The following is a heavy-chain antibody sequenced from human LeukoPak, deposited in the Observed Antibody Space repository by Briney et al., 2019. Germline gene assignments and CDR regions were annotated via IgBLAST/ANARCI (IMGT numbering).Heavy chain of an antibody. J-gene: IGHJ4*02. Sequence: GGSLRLSCAAPGFTFSSYAMSWVRQAPGKGLEWVSAISGSGGSTYYADSVKGRFTISRDNSKNTLYLQMNSLRAEDTAVYYCAKDIMITFGGVIVLPYYFDYWGQGTLVTVSS. V-gene: IGHV3-23*01. CDR1: GFTFSSYA. CDR3: AKDIMITFGGVIVLPYYFDY. CDR2: ISGSGGST. D-gene: IGHD3-16*02.